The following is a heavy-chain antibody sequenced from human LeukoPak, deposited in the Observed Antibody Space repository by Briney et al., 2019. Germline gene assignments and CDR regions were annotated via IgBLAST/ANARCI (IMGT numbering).Heavy chain of an antibody. J-gene: IGHJ4*02. CDR3: ARVGRGDHSWGSYYCDH. D-gene: IGHD3-16*01. CDR2: ISSSGST. V-gene: IGHV4-59*01. Sequence: PSETLSLTCTVSVSGDSFSSYHWSWLRQPPGKGLEWIGYISSSGSTSYNPSLKSRLTISVDTSKNQFSLELNSVTAADTAVYYCARVGRGDHSWGSYYCDHWGQGTLVSVSS. CDR1: GDSFSSYH.